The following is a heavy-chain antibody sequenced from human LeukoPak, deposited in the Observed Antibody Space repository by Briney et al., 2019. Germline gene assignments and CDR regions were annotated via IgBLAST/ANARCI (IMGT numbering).Heavy chain of an antibody. Sequence: SVTLSLTCTVSGGSISSYYWSWIRQPPWKGLEWIGYIYYSGSTNYNPSLKSRVTMSVDTSKNQFSLKLSSVTAADTAVYYCARGGGYCSSTSCYLNWFVPWGQGTLVTVSS. J-gene: IGHJ5*02. CDR2: IYYSGST. V-gene: IGHV4-59*12. CDR1: GGSISSYY. D-gene: IGHD2-2*01. CDR3: ARGGGYCSSTSCYLNWFVP.